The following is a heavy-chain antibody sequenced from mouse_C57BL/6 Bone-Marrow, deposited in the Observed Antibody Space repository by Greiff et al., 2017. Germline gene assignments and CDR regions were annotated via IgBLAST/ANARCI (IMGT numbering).Heavy chain of an antibody. CDR2: IDPSDSYT. V-gene: IGHV1-69*01. CDR1: GYTFTSYW. Sequence: QVQLKQPGAELVMPGASVKLSCKASGYTFTSYWMHWVKQRPGQGLEWIGEIDPSDSYTNYNQKFKGKSTLTVDKSSSTAYMQLSSLTSEDSAVYYCARYGYGDRVWGQGTLVSGAA. D-gene: IGHD2-13*01. CDR3: ARYGYGDRV. J-gene: IGHJ3*01.